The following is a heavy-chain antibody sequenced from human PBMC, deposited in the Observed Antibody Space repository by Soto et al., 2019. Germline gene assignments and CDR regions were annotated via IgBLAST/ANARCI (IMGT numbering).Heavy chain of an antibody. CDR2: INSDGSST. J-gene: IGHJ5*02. CDR3: ARDAPGIAATAGQTNWFDP. Sequence: EVQLVESGGGLVQPGGSLRLSCAASGFTFSSYWMHWVRQAPGKGLVWVSRINSDGSSTSYADSVKGRFTISRDNAKNTLYLQMNSLRAEDTAVYYCARDAPGIAATAGQTNWFDPWGQGTLVTVSS. D-gene: IGHD6-13*01. V-gene: IGHV3-74*01. CDR1: GFTFSSYW.